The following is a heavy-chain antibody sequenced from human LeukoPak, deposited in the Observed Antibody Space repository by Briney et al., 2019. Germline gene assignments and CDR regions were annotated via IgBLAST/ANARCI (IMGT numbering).Heavy chain of an antibody. D-gene: IGHD6-25*01. CDR1: GGTFRTFA. CDR2: IIPIFGIP. Sequence: SVKVSCKASGGTFRTFAISWVRQAPGQGLEWMGGIIPIFGIPDSAQKFQGRLTITADESTTTAYMELSSLGSDDTAIYYCGLSGNYYYYYMDVWGKGTTVTISS. V-gene: IGHV1-69*13. J-gene: IGHJ6*03. CDR3: GLSGNYYYYYMDV.